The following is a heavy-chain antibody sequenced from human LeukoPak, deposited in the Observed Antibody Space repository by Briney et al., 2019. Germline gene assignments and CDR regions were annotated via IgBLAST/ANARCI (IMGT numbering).Heavy chain of an antibody. Sequence: SETLSLTCTVSGDSISRYYWHWLRQPPGKGLEWIGFIFQSGITNYNPSLKGRVTISADTSQNQFSLKVNSVTAADTAVYYCARDLYPITFFDAWGQGSLVTVSS. D-gene: IGHD1-14*01. J-gene: IGHJ5*02. CDR2: IFQSGIT. CDR3: ARDLYPITFFDA. CDR1: GDSISRYY. V-gene: IGHV4-59*01.